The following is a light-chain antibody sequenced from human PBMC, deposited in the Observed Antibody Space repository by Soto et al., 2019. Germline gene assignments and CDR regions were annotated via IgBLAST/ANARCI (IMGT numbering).Light chain of an antibody. V-gene: IGLV2-18*02. CDR1: SSDVGSYNR. Sequence: QSALTQPPSVSGSPGQSVTISCTGTSSDVGSYNRVSWYQQPLGTAPKLMIYEVSNRPSGVPDRFSGSKSGNTASLTISGLQAEDDADYYCSSYTSSNNDVFGTGTKLTVL. CDR3: SSYTSSNNDV. CDR2: EVS. J-gene: IGLJ1*01.